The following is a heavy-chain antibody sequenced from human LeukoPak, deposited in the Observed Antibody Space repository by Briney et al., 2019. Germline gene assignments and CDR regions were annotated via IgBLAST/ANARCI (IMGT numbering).Heavy chain of an antibody. CDR1: GGSISSGGYS. J-gene: IGHJ4*02. V-gene: IGHV4-30-2*01. D-gene: IGHD1-1*01. CDR3: ARGPSNGYFDY. Sequence: PQTLSLTCAVSGGSISSGGYSWSWIRQPPGKGLEWIGYIYHSGSTYYNPSLKSRVTISVDRSKNQFSLKLSSVTAADTAVYYCARGPSNGYFDYWGQGTLVTVSS. CDR2: IYHSGST.